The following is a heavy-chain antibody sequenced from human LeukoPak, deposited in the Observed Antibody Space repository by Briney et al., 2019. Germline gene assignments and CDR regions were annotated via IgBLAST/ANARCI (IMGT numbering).Heavy chain of an antibody. CDR2: ISWNSGST. V-gene: IGHV3-9*01. Sequence: GGSLRLSCAASGFTFDDYAMHWVRQAPGKGLKWVSGISWNSGSTGYADSVKGRFTISRDNAKNSLYLQMNSLRAEDTALYYCAKGLFGVVIRGNWFDPWGQGTLVTVSS. D-gene: IGHD3-3*01. J-gene: IGHJ5*02. CDR1: GFTFDDYA. CDR3: AKGLFGVVIRGNWFDP.